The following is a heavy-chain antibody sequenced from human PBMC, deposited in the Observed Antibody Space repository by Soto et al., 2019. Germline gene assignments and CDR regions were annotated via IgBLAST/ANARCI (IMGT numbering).Heavy chain of an antibody. J-gene: IGHJ4*02. CDR2: IYYSGST. CDR3: ARAITIYGVVTPYFDY. Sequence: QLQLQESGPGLVKPSETLSLTCTVSGGSISSSSYYWGWIRQPPGKGLEWIGSIYYSGSTYYNPSLKSRVTISVDTSKNQFSLKLSTVTAADTAVYYCARAITIYGVVTPYFDYWGQGTLVTVSS. CDR1: GGSISSSSYY. V-gene: IGHV4-39*01. D-gene: IGHD3-3*01.